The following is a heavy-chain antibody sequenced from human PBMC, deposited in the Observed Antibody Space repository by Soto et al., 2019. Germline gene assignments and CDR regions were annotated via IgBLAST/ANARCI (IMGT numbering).Heavy chain of an antibody. D-gene: IGHD3-10*01. CDR2: IIPIFGTA. J-gene: IGHJ5*02. CDR1: GGTFSSYA. CDR3: GRGSMVRGVMCSWFDP. Sequence: SVKVSCKASGGTFSSYAISWVRQAPGQGLEWMGGIIPIFGTANYAQKFQGRVTITADESTSTAYMELSSLRSEDTAVYYCGRGSMVRGVMCSWFDPWGQETLVTVSS. V-gene: IGHV1-69*13.